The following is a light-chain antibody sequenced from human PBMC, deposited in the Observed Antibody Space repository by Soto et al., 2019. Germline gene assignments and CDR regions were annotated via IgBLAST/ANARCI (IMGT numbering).Light chain of an antibody. J-gene: IGLJ1*01. CDR3: SSYTTSSTRV. Sequence: QSLLTQPASVSVSPGQSIASSCTGSSSDVGIYNYVSWYQQHPGKVPKLIIYEVSNRPSGVSNRFSGSKSGNTASLTISGLQAEDEADYYCSSYTTSSTRVFGTGTKVTVL. CDR2: EVS. CDR1: SSDVGIYNY. V-gene: IGLV2-14*01.